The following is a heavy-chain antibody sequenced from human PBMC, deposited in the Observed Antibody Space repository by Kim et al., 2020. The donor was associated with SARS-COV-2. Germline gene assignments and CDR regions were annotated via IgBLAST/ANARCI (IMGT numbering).Heavy chain of an antibody. J-gene: IGHJ4*02. CDR2: IYYSGST. Sequence: SETLSLTCTVSGGSISSNYWGWIRQPPGKGLEWIGSIYYSGSTYYNPSLKSRVTISVDTSKNQFSLKLSSVTAADTAVYYCARQMGITMIVVVISTHFDYWGQGTLVTVSS. CDR3: ARQMGITMIVVVISTHFDY. CDR1: GGSISSNY. V-gene: IGHV4-39*01. D-gene: IGHD3-22*01.